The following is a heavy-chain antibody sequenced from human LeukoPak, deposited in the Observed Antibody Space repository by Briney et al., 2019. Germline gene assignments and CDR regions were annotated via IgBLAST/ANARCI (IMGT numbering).Heavy chain of an antibody. D-gene: IGHD3-16*02. V-gene: IGHV3-30*02. Sequence: PGGSLRLSCAASGFTFSSYGMHWVRQAPGKGLEWVAFIRYDGSEKYYADSVKGRFTISRDNAKKSLYLQMNSLRAEDTAVYYCASLPGDHVWGSYRPIDYWGQGTLVTVSS. J-gene: IGHJ4*02. CDR2: IRYDGSEK. CDR3: ASLPGDHVWGSYRPIDY. CDR1: GFTFSSYG.